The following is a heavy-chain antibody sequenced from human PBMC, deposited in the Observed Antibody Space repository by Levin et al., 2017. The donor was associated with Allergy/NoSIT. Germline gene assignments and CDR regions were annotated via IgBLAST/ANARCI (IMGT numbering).Heavy chain of an antibody. Sequence: VSGPTLVKPTQTLTLTCTFSGFSLTTTAEGVGWVRQPPGKAMEWLALIYWDDDERCSPSLKSRLTISKDTSKKQVVLTMTNLDPVDTATYYCVHKDMDDSGSFDYWGQGIVVTVSS. CDR2: IYWDDDE. CDR3: VHKDMDDSGSFDY. CDR1: GFSLTTTAEG. J-gene: IGHJ4*02. V-gene: IGHV2-5*02. D-gene: IGHD3-10*01.